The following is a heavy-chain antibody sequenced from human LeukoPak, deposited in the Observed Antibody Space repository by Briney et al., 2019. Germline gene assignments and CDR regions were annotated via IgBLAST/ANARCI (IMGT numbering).Heavy chain of an antibody. D-gene: IGHD2-15*01. V-gene: IGHV4-34*01. CDR3: ARLAADPDSYYYYYYMDV. Sequence: SETLSLTCAVYGGSFSGYYWSWIRQPPGKGLEWIGEINHSGSTNYNPSLKSRVTISVDTSKNQFSLKLSSVTAADTAVYYCARLAADPDSYYYYYYMDVWGKGTTVTISS. CDR2: INHSGST. J-gene: IGHJ6*03. CDR1: GGSFSGYY.